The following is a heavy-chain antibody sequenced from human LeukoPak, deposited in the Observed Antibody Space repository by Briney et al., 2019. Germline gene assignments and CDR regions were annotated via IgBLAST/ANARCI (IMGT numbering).Heavy chain of an antibody. D-gene: IGHD5-12*01. V-gene: IGHV3-48*04. CDR2: ISSSSSTM. CDR1: GFTFSSYS. Sequence: PGGSLRLSCAASGFTFSSYSMNWVRQAPGKGLEWVSYISSSSSTMYYADSVKGRFTISRDNAKNSLYLQMNSLRAEDTAVYYCAKDRRGFSGYGIHYWGQGILVTVSS. CDR3: AKDRRGFSGYGIHY. J-gene: IGHJ4*02.